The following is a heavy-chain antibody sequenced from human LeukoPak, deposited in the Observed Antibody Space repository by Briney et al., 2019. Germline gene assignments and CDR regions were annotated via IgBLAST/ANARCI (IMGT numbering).Heavy chain of an antibody. CDR1: GYTLTELS. CDR3: ATAEGYYYYMDV. Sequence: ASVKVSSKVSGYTLTELSMHWVRQAPGKGLEWMGGFDPEDGETIYAQKFQGRVTMTEDTSTDTAYMELSSLRSEDTAVYYCATAEGYYYYMDVWGKGTTVTVSS. CDR2: FDPEDGET. V-gene: IGHV1-24*01. J-gene: IGHJ6*03.